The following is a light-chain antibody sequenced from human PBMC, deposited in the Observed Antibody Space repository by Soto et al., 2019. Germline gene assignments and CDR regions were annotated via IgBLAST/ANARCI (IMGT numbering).Light chain of an antibody. V-gene: IGKV3-20*01. CDR1: QSVRSSY. CDR2: GAS. J-gene: IGKJ5*01. CDR3: QQYCSSPLIT. Sequence: EIVLTQSPGTRSLSPGERATLSCRASQSVRSSYLAWYQQKPGQAPRLLIYGASSRATGIPDRFSGSGSGTDFPLTISRLGPEDFAVYYCQQYCSSPLITFGQGTRLEIK.